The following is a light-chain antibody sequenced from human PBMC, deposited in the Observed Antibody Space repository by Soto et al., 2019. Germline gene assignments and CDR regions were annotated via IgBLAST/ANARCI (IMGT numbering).Light chain of an antibody. CDR3: SSYTTSSTVV. Sequence: QSALTQPASVSGSPGQSITISCTGTSSDVGAYGYVSWYQQHPGKAPKLMIYEVSYRPAGVSNRFSGSQSGNAASLTISGLQAEDEADYYCSSYTTSSTVVFGGGTQLTVL. J-gene: IGLJ2*01. CDR1: SSDVGAYGY. V-gene: IGLV2-14*01. CDR2: EVS.